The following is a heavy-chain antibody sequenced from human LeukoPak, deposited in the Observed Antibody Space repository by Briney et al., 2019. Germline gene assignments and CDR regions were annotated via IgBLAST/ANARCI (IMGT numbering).Heavy chain of an antibody. CDR1: GFTVSSNY. D-gene: IGHD6-13*01. CDR3: ARDKAAAGTFDY. Sequence: GGSLRLSCAASGFTVSSNYMSWVRQAPGKGLEWVSVIYSGGSTYYADSVKGRFTISRDNSKNTLYLQMNSPRAEDTAVYYCARDKAAAGTFDYWGQGTLVTVSS. CDR2: IYSGGST. V-gene: IGHV3-53*01. J-gene: IGHJ4*02.